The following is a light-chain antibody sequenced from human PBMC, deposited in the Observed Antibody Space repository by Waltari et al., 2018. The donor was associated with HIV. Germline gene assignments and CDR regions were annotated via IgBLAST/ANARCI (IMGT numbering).Light chain of an antibody. Sequence: DVVVTQSPHSLTVSVGERATLNCKSSQNLLYNSNKKNYLAWYQQKPGQRPKLRIYWASTRASGVPDRFSGSGSGTDFTLTISSLQTEDVAIYYCQQFYSVPYTFGQGTKLEIK. CDR1: QNLLYNSNKKNY. V-gene: IGKV4-1*01. CDR2: WAS. J-gene: IGKJ2*01. CDR3: QQFYSVPYT.